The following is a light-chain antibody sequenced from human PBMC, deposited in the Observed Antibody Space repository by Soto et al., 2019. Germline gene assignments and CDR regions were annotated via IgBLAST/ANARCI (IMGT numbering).Light chain of an antibody. Sequence: QSLLTQTPSASGTPGQRVTISCSGSSSNIGSNYVYWYQQLPGTAPKLLIHRNNQRPSGVPDRFSGSKSGTSASLAISGLRSEDEADYYCAAWDDSLSGRYVFGTGTKVTVL. CDR1: SSNIGSNY. V-gene: IGLV1-47*01. J-gene: IGLJ1*01. CDR2: RNN. CDR3: AAWDDSLSGRYV.